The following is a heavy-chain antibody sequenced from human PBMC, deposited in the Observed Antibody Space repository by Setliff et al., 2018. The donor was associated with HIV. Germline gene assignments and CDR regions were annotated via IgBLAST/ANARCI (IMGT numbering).Heavy chain of an antibody. Sequence: QTGGSLRLSCVASGFTFSSRWMHWVRQAPGKGLEWVSLIKDDGSKTMYADSVRGRFTISRDNAKNTLYLQMNNRRVDDTAMYYCARGGITVGGYTLVGDRLWDHWGQGTPVTVSS. CDR1: GFTFSSRW. V-gene: IGHV3-74*03. CDR2: IKDDGSKT. CDR3: ARGGITVGGYTLVGDRLWDH. D-gene: IGHD3-16*01. J-gene: IGHJ4*02.